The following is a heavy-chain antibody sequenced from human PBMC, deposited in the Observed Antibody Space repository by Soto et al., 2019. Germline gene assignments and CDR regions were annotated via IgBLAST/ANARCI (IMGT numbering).Heavy chain of an antibody. V-gene: IGHV4-59*08. CDR3: ARRWGRTFDY. Sequence: QVQLQESGPGLVKPSETLSLTCTVSGGSISSYYWSWIRQPPGKGLEWIWYIHYSGSTNSHPSLKCRVTIEVDTSKNQFSLKLISVTAADTAVYYCARRWGRTFDYWGQGTLVTVSS. CDR1: GGSISSYY. CDR2: IHYSGST. J-gene: IGHJ4*02. D-gene: IGHD1-26*01.